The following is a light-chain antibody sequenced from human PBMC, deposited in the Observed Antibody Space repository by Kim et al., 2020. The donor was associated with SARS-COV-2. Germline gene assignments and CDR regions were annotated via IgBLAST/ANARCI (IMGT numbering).Light chain of an antibody. CDR1: DSNLGEGFD. J-gene: IGLJ1*01. Sequence: QRVTISCSGSDSNLGEGFDVHWYQQLPGRGPKLLIYARNNRPSGVPDRFSGSKSDTSASLAITGLQAEDEADYYCQSYDSSLSAYVFGTGTKVTVL. CDR3: QSYDSSLSAYV. CDR2: ARN. V-gene: IGLV1-40*01.